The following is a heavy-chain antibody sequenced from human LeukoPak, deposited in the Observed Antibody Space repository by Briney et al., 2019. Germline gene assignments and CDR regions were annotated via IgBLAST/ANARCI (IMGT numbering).Heavy chain of an antibody. J-gene: IGHJ4*02. D-gene: IGHD3-22*01. Sequence: GALRLSCAASGFTFSSYAMHWVRQAPGKGLEWVAVISYDGSNKYYADSVKGRFTISRDNSKNTLYLQMNSLRAEDTAVYYCARDSYDSSGYFNYWGQGTLVTVSS. CDR3: ARDSYDSSGYFNY. CDR1: GFTFSSYA. CDR2: ISYDGSNK. V-gene: IGHV3-30-3*01.